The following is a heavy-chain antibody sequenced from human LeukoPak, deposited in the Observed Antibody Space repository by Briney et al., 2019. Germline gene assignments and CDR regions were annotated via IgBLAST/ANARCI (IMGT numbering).Heavy chain of an antibody. Sequence: PGGSLRLSCVASGFSFSPYAMNWIRRAPGKGLEWVAVISHDGSNKYYADSVKGRFTISRDNAKNSLYLQMNSLRAEDTAVYYCARVADTAMAYDYWGQGTLITVSS. CDR3: ARVADTAMAYDY. CDR1: GFSFSPYA. V-gene: IGHV3-30*03. J-gene: IGHJ4*02. CDR2: ISHDGSNK. D-gene: IGHD5-18*01.